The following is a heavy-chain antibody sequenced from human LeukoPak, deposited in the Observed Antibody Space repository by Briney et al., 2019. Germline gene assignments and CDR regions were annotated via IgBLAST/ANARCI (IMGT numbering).Heavy chain of an antibody. CDR3: ARGGGGYCSSTSCMGFIYDAFDI. J-gene: IGHJ3*02. D-gene: IGHD2-2*01. V-gene: IGHV4-4*07. CDR2: IYTSGST. CDR1: GGPISSYY. Sequence: SETLSLTCTVSGGPISSYYWSWIRQPAGKGLEWIGRIYTSGSTNYNPSLKSRVTMSVDTSKNQFSLKLSSVTAADTAVYYCARGGGGYCSSTSCMGFIYDAFDIWGQGTMVTVSS.